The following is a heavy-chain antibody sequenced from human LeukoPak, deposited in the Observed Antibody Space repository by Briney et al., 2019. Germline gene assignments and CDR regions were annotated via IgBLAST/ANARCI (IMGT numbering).Heavy chain of an antibody. CDR1: GGTFSSYA. CDR2: IIPIFGTA. V-gene: IGHV1-69*13. CDR3: ARASVVFGVVIGFDY. D-gene: IGHD3-3*01. J-gene: IGHJ4*02. Sequence: SVKVSCKASGGTFSSYAISWVRQAPGRGLEWMGGIIPIFGTANYAQKFQGRVTITADESTSTAYMELSSLRSEDTAVYYCARASVVFGVVIGFDYWGRGTLVTVSS.